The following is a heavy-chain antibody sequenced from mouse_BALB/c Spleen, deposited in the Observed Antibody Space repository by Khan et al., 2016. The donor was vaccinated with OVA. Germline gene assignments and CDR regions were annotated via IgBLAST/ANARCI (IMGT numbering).Heavy chain of an antibody. CDR3: TGGEDAYCERDVGGMEY. CDR2: INTHSGVP. D-gene: IGHD2-4*01. V-gene: IGHV9-4*02. CDR1: GYTFTTAG. J-gene: IGHJ4*01. Sequence: QIQLVQSGPELKKPGETVRISCKASGYTFTTAGIQWVLKMPGKGLKWIGWINTHSGVPKYAEDFKGRFAFSLDISVNTAYLQITNLKNEDTASYFCTGGEDAYCERDVGGMEYWGQGTLVTVSA.